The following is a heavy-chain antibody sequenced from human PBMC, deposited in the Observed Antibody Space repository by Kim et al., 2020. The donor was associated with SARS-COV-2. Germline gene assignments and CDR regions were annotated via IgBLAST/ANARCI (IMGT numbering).Heavy chain of an antibody. CDR1: ENTFTTYY. CDR2: INPNSGHT. CDR3: ATGGNPFRTFDYAYYHLDV. Sequence: ASVKVSCKAPENTFTTYYVHWVRQAPGQGLEWIGRINPNSGHTIYGTNFQGRVTMTRDTSISTAYMEVSSLRSDDTAVYYCATGGNPFRTFDYAYYHLDVWGKGTTVIVSS. J-gene: IGHJ6*03. V-gene: IGHV1-2*06.